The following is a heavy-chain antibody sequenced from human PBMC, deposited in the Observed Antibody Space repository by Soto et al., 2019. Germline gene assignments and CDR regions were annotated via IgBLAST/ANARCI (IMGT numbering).Heavy chain of an antibody. V-gene: IGHV3-30*18. Sequence: QVQLVESGGGVVQPGRSLRLSCAASGFTFSSYGMHWVRQAPGKGLEWVAVISYDGSNKYYADSVKGRFTISRDNSKNTLYLQMNSLRAEDTAVYYCANLGYSGSYSFDYWGQGTLVTVSS. CDR3: ANLGYSGSYSFDY. CDR1: GFTFSSYG. D-gene: IGHD1-26*01. CDR2: ISYDGSNK. J-gene: IGHJ4*02.